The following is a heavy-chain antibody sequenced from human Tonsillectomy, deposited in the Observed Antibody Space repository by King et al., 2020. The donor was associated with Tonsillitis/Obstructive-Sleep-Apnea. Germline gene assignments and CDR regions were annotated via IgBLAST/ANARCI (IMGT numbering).Heavy chain of an antibody. D-gene: IGHD5-12*01. J-gene: IGHJ4*02. Sequence: QLVQSGAEVKKPGASVKVSCKASGYTFTSYYMHWVRQAPGQGLEWMGIINPSGGSTCYAQKFQGRVTMTRDTSTSTVYMELSSLRSEDTAVYYCARGGSGYDSAPYYFDYWGQGTLVTVSS. CDR3: ARGGSGYDSAPYYFDY. V-gene: IGHV1-46*01. CDR1: GYTFTSYY. CDR2: INPSGGST.